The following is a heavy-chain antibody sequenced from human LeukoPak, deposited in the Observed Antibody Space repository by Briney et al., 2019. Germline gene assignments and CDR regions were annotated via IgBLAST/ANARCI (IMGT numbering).Heavy chain of an antibody. Sequence: SETLSLTCTVSGGSISSSSYYWGWIRQPPGKGLEWIGSIYYSGSTYYNPSLKSRVTISVDTSKNQFSLKLSSVTAADTAVYYCARGNYYGSGSYSDYWGQGTLVTVSS. V-gene: IGHV4-39*07. J-gene: IGHJ4*02. CDR2: IYYSGST. CDR1: GGSISSSSYY. CDR3: ARGNYYGSGSYSDY. D-gene: IGHD3-10*01.